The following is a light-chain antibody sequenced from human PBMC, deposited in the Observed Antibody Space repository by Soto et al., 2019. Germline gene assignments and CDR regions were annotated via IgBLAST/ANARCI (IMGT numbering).Light chain of an antibody. CDR2: EVT. CDR1: STGVGGHNY. CDR3: CSSGSDLTSV. J-gene: IGLJ1*01. V-gene: IGLV2-14*01. Sequence: QSVLTQPASVSGSPGQSITISCTGTSTGVGGHNYVSWYQQHPGKVPKLMIYEVTNRPSGISSRFSGSKSGITASLAISGLQAEEEAEYYCCSSGSDLTSVCGTGTKVTVL.